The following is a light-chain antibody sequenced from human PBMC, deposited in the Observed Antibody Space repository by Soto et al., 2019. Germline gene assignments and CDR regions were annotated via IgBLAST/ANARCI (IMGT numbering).Light chain of an antibody. CDR2: GAF. J-gene: IGKJ2*01. CDR3: QQYENLPYT. CDR1: QGINDN. V-gene: IGKV1-17*03. Sequence: DIQMTQSPSAMSASVGDRVTITCRASQGINDNLAWFQQKPGQVPKRLIYGAFSLQRGVPSRFSGSGSGTEFTLTISSLQPEDFATYYCQQYENLPYTFGQGTKLEI.